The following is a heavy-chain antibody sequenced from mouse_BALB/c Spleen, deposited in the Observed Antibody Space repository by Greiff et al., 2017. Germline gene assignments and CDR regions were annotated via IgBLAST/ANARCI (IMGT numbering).Heavy chain of an antibody. CDR1: GYTFTDYE. J-gene: IGHJ1*01. CDR3: TGGNYDV. CDR2: IDPETGGT. V-gene: IGHV1-15*01. Sequence: VQLQQSGAELVRPGASVTLSCKASGYTFTDYEMHWVKQTPVHGLEWIGAIDPETGGTAYNQKFKGKATLTADKSSSTAYMELRSLTSEDSAVYYCTGGNYDVWGAGTTVTVSA.